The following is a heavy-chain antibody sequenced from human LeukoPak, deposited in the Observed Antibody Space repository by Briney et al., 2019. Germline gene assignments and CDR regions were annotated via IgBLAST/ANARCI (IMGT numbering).Heavy chain of an antibody. CDR1: GGSFSGFY. Sequence: SETLSLTCAVSGGSFSGFYWSWIRQPPGGGLEWIADINHSGTTNYNPSLKSRVTVSVDTSKNQFSLNLKSMTAADTAVYYCTKQYSSSYYSDYWGQGSLVTVSS. CDR2: INHSGTT. J-gene: IGHJ4*02. V-gene: IGHV4-34*01. D-gene: IGHD6-6*01. CDR3: TKQYSSSYYSDY.